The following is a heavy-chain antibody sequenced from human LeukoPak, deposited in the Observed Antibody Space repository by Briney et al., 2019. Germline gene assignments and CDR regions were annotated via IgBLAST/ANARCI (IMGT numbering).Heavy chain of an antibody. CDR2: INHSGST. CDR3: ARRPWWSLSGKIQQYYMDV. V-gene: IGHV4-34*01. CDR1: GGSFSGYY. J-gene: IGHJ6*03. D-gene: IGHD2-15*01. Sequence: IPSETLSLTCAVYGGSFSGYYWSWIRQPPGKGLEWIGEINHSGSTNYNPSLKSRVTISVDTSKNQFSLKLSSVTAADTAVYYCARRPWWSLSGKIQQYYMDVWGKGTTVTVSS.